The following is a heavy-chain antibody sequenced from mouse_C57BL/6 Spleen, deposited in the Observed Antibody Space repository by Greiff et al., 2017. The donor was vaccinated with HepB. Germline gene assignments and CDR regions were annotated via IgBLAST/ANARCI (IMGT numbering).Heavy chain of an antibody. D-gene: IGHD1-1*01. CDR2: ISYDGSN. Sequence: DVKLQESGPGLVKPSQSLSLTCSVTGYSITSGYYWNWIRQFPGNKLEWMGYISYDGSNNYNPSLKNRISITRDTSKNQFFLKLNSVTTEDTATYYCARDRGRGYYGLFDYWGQGTTLTVSS. CDR3: ARDRGRGYYGLFDY. V-gene: IGHV3-6*01. CDR1: GYSITSGYY. J-gene: IGHJ2*01.